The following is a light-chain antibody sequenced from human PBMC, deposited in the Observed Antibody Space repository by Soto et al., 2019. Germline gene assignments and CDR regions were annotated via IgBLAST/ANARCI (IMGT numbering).Light chain of an antibody. CDR1: QGISRW. CDR3: QQANSFPLT. CDR2: GAS. Sequence: DIQMTQSPSFVSASVGDRVTITCRASQGISRWLAWYQQRPGKAPELLIYGASSLQSGVPSRFSGSGSGTDFTLILSSLQPEDFATYYCQQANSFPLTFGQGTRLEIK. J-gene: IGKJ5*01. V-gene: IGKV1-12*01.